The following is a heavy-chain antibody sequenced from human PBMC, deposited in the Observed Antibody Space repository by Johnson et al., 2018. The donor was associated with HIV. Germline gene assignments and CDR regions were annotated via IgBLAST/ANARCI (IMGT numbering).Heavy chain of an antibody. Sequence: VQLVESGGGVVQTGRSLRLSCAASGFIFSSYAMHWVRQAPGEGLEWVAVISYDGNKTYYADSVRGLTISRDNAKNTLFLEMNSLRAEDTALYYCARDMRWSKAFDIWGQGTMVTVSS. J-gene: IGHJ3*02. V-gene: IGHV3-30*04. D-gene: IGHD3-3*01. CDR1: GFIFSSYA. CDR2: ISYDGNKT. CDR3: ARDMRWSKAFDI.